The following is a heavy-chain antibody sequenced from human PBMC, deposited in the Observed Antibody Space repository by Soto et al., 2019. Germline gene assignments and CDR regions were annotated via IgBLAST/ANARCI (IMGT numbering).Heavy chain of an antibody. CDR2: ISWNSGSI. V-gene: IGHV3-9*01. CDR1: GFTFDDYA. J-gene: IGHJ3*02. CDR3: AKDPSIGDIVVVVGAFDI. Sequence: GGSLRLSCAASGFTFDDYAMHWVRQAPGKGLEWVSGISWNSGSIGYADSVKGRFTISRDNAKNSLYLQMNSLRAEDTALYYCAKDPSIGDIVVVVGAFDIWGQGTMVTVSS. D-gene: IGHD2-15*01.